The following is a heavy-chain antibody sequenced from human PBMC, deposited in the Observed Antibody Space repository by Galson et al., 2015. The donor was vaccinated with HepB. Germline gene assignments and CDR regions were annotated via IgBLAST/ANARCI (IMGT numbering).Heavy chain of an antibody. Sequence: SLRLSCAASGFTFSSYGMHWVRQAPGKGLEWVAVISYDGSNKYYADSVKGRFTISRDNSKNTLYLQMNSLRAEDTAVYYCAKCATITEDAYYFHYCGQGTLV. CDR1: GFTFSSYG. V-gene: IGHV3-30*18. CDR2: ISYDGSNK. CDR3: AKCATITEDAYYFHY. D-gene: IGHD3-10*01. J-gene: IGHJ4*02.